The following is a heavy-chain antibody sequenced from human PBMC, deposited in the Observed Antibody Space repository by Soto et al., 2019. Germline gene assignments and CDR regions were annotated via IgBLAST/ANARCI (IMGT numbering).Heavy chain of an antibody. V-gene: IGHV3-48*02. Sequence: PGGSLRLSCAASGFTFSSYSMNWVRQAPGKGLEWVSYISSSSSTIYYADSVKGRFTTSRDNAKHSLYLQMNSLRDEDKAVYYCARDITIIPRAFTRHDAFDIWGQGTMVTVSS. CDR3: ARDITIIPRAFTRHDAFDI. J-gene: IGHJ3*02. D-gene: IGHD3-22*01. CDR2: ISSSSSTI. CDR1: GFTFSSYS.